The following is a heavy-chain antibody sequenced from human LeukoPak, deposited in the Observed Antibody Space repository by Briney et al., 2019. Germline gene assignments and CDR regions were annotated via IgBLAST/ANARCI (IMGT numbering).Heavy chain of an antibody. J-gene: IGHJ4*02. CDR3: ARGGLLWFGSFDY. V-gene: IGHV4-39*01. D-gene: IGHD3-10*01. CDR1: GGSISSSSYY. CDR2: IYYSGST. Sequence: SETLSLTCTVSGGSISSSSYYWGWIRQPPGKGLEWIGSIYYSGSTYYNPSLKSRVTISVDTSKNQFSLKLSSVTAADTAVYYCARGGLLWFGSFDYWGQGTLVTVSS.